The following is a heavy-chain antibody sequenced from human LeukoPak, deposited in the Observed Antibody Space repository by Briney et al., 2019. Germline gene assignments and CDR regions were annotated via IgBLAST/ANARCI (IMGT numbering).Heavy chain of an antibody. CDR3: ARERWELPQGLAY. CDR2: IIPIFGIA. D-gene: IGHD1-26*01. V-gene: IGHV1-69*04. CDR1: GGTFSSYA. Sequence: SVKVSCKASGGTFSSYAISWVRQAPGQGLEWMGRIIPIFGIANYAQKFQGRVTITADKSTSTAYMELSSLRSEDTAVYYCARERWELPQGLAYWGQGTLVTVSS. J-gene: IGHJ4*02.